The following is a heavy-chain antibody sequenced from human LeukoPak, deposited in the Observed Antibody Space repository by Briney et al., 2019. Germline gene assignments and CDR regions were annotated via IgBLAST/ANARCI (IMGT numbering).Heavy chain of an antibody. J-gene: IGHJ4*02. Sequence: PGGSLRLSCAASGFTFSSYAMSWVRQAPGKGLEWVSAISGSGGSTYYADSVKGRFTISRDNSKNTLYLQMNSLSAEDTAVYYCAKRGAAVDTAMVIVSYFDYWGQGTLVTVSS. CDR3: AKRGAAVDTAMVIVSYFDY. CDR2: ISGSGGST. V-gene: IGHV3-23*01. CDR1: GFTFSSYA. D-gene: IGHD5-18*01.